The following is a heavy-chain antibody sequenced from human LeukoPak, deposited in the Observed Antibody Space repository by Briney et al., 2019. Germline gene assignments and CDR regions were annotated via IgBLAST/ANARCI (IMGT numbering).Heavy chain of an antibody. V-gene: IGHV3-23*01. Sequence: GGSLRLSCAASGFTFSSYAMSWVRRAPGKGLEWVSAISGSGGSTYYADSVKGRFTISRDNSKNTLYLQMNSLRAEDTAVYYCAKGLTGDPVYFDYWGQGTLVTVSS. CDR3: AKGLTGDPVYFDY. CDR1: GFTFSSYA. CDR2: ISGSGGST. J-gene: IGHJ4*02. D-gene: IGHD7-27*01.